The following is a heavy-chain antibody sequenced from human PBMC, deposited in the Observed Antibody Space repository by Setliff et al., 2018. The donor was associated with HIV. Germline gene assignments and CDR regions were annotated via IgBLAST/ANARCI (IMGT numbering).Heavy chain of an antibody. CDR3: ARGGIYCGNDGCHRYFFDF. V-gene: IGHV4-61*09. CDR1: GGSISSGSYY. D-gene: IGHD2-21*01. Sequence: PSETLSLTCTVSGGSISSGSYYWTWIRQPAGKGLEWIGHIYTTGSTNYNPSLKSRVTMSVGTSKNQFSLNLRSVTAADTAVYYCARGGIYCGNDGCHRYFFDFWGQGTLVTVSS. CDR2: IYTTGST. J-gene: IGHJ4*02.